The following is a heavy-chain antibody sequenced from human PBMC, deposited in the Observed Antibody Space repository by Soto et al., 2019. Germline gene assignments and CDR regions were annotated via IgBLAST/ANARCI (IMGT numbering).Heavy chain of an antibody. CDR2: IYYSGST. D-gene: IGHD1-1*01. J-gene: IGHJ6*02. CDR3: ARGSGNTLRAYYYYGMDV. CDR1: GASVSTGY. V-gene: IGHV4-30-4*08. Sequence: SETLSLTCTVSGASVSTGYWSWIRQPPGKGLEWIGYIYYSGSTYYNPSLKSRVTISVDTSKNQFSLKLSSVTAADTAVYYCARGSGNTLRAYYYYGMDVWGQGTTVTVSS.